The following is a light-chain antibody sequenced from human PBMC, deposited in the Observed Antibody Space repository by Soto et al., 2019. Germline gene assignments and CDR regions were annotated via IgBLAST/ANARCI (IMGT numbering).Light chain of an antibody. CDR2: KAS. CDR1: QTISSW. Sequence: DIQMTQSPSTLSGSVGARVTITCRASQTISSWLAWYQQKTGKAPKLLIYKASTLKSGVPSRFSGSVSGTEFTLTISSLQPDDFATYYCQQYNTYSWTFGPGTKVDI. J-gene: IGKJ1*01. V-gene: IGKV1-5*03. CDR3: QQYNTYSWT.